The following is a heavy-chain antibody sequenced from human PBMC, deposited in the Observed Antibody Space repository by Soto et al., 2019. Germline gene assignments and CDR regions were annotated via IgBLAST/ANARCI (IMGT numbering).Heavy chain of an antibody. J-gene: IGHJ5*02. CDR3: CVVKRLDQYSTSGYWFDP. Sequence: GGSLGLSCTASGFTFSHAWMSWVRQAPGKGLEWVGRIKSKADGETKDYGAPVRGRFTISRDDAKDTLYLQMNSLRIEDTAVYYCCVVKRLDQYSTSGYWFDPWGPGTLVPVSS. CDR1: GFTFSHAW. D-gene: IGHD2-15*01. CDR2: IKSKADGETK. V-gene: IGHV3-15*01.